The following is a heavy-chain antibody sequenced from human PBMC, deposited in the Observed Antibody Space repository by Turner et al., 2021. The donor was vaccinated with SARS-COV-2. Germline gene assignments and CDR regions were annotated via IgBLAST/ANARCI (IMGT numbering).Heavy chain of an antibody. CDR2: ISSDGSNK. D-gene: IGHD3-9*01. CDR3: AKPLYDILTGYYGEDAFDI. Sequence: QVQLVESGGGVVQPGRSLRLSCAASGFTFSSYGMHWVRQAPGKGREWVAGISSDGSNKYYADSVKGRFTISRDNSKNTLYLQRNSLRAEDTAVYYCAKPLYDILTGYYGEDAFDIWGQGTMVTVSS. J-gene: IGHJ3*02. V-gene: IGHV3-30*18. CDR1: GFTFSSYG.